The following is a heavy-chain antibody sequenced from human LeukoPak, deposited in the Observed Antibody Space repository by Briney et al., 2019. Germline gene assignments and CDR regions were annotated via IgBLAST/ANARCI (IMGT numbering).Heavy chain of an antibody. CDR2: INHSGST. Sequence: PSETLSLTCAVYGGSFSGYYWSWIRQPPGKGLEWIGEINHSGSTNYNPSLKSRVTISVDTSKNQFSLKLSSVTAADTAVYYCARGLRGDFWSGYPYPYYYYYGMDVWGQGTTVTVSS. J-gene: IGHJ6*02. CDR1: GGSFSGYY. CDR3: ARGLRGDFWSGYPYPYYYYYGMDV. V-gene: IGHV4-34*01. D-gene: IGHD3-3*01.